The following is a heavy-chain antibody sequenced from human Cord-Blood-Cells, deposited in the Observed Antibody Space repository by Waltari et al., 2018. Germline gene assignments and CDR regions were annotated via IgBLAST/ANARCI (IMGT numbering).Heavy chain of an antibody. Sequence: GESGGGVVQPGRSLRLSCAASGFTISSYGMHWVRQAPGKGLEWVAVIWYDGSNKYYADSVKGRFTISRDNSKNTLYLQMNSLRAEDTAMYYCAKDLGNYFDYWGQGTLVTVSS. J-gene: IGHJ4*02. CDR2: IWYDGSNK. CDR3: AKDLGNYFDY. CDR1: GFTISSYG. D-gene: IGHD7-27*01. V-gene: IGHV3-30*18.